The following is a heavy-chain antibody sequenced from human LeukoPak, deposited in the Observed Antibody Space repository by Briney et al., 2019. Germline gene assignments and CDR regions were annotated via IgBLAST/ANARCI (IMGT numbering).Heavy chain of an antibody. CDR1: GFTFSSYA. J-gene: IGHJ6*02. Sequence: GGSLRLSCAASGFTFSSYAMHWVRQAPGKVLAWVAVISYDGSNKYYADSVKGRFTISRDNSKNTLYLQMNSLRAEDTAVYYCAGELTAGMDVWGQGTTVTVSS. V-gene: IGHV3-30-3*01. CDR3: AGELTAGMDV. CDR2: ISYDGSNK.